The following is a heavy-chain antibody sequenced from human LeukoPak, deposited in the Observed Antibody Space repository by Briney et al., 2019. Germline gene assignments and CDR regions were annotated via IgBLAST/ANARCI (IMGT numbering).Heavy chain of an antibody. Sequence: SVKVSFKASGGTFSSYAISWVRQAPGQGLEWMGGINPIFGTANYAQKFQGRVTITTDESTSTAYMELSSLRSEDTAVYYCARDIGRGYSYGYYYYYYMDVWGKGTTVTVSS. CDR1: GGTFSSYA. V-gene: IGHV1-69*05. D-gene: IGHD5-18*01. J-gene: IGHJ6*03. CDR2: INPIFGTA. CDR3: ARDIGRGYSYGYYYYYYMDV.